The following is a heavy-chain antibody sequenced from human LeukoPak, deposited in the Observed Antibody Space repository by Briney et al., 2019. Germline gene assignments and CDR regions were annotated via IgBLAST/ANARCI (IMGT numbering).Heavy chain of an antibody. Sequence: ASVKVSCKASGYTFTTYYFHWVRQAPGQGLEWMGWINPNSGGTNYAQKFRGRVTMTRDTSVSTAYMDLSRLTSDDTAVYYCARGGGSSHFDYWGQGTLVIVSS. V-gene: IGHV1-2*02. J-gene: IGHJ4*02. CDR1: GYTFTTYY. CDR3: ARGGGSSHFDY. CDR2: INPNSGGT. D-gene: IGHD2-15*01.